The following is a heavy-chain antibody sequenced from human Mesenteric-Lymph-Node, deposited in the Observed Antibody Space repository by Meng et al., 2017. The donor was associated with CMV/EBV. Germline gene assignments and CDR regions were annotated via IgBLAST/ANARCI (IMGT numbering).Heavy chain of an antibody. V-gene: IGHV4-34*01. J-gene: IGHJ6*02. D-gene: IGHD3-10*01. CDR2: INHSGST. Sequence: SETLSLTCAVYGESFSGYSWSWIRQPPGKGLEWIGEINHSGSTNSNPSLKSRVTISVDTSNNQFSLKLSSVTAADTAVYYCARVRNPGGGLDVWGQGTTVTVSS. CDR3: ARVRNPGGGLDV. CDR1: GESFSGYS.